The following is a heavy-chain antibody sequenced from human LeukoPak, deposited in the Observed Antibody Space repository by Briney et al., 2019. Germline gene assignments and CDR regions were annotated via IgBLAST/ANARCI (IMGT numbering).Heavy chain of an antibody. CDR2: IKSKTDGGTT. Sequence: MPGGSLRLSCAASGFTFSNAWMNWVRQAPGKGLEWVGRIKSKTDGGTTDYAAPVKGRFTISRDDSKNTLYLQMNSLKTEDTAVHYCSTTYYYDSSEGYWGQGTLVTVSS. CDR3: STTYYYDSSEGY. J-gene: IGHJ4*02. D-gene: IGHD3-22*01. V-gene: IGHV3-15*07. CDR1: GFTFSNAW.